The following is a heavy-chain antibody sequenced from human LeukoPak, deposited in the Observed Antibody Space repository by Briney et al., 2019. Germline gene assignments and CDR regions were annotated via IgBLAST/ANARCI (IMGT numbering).Heavy chain of an antibody. V-gene: IGHV4-34*01. CDR3: AKGRITMVRGVIIKTGNYYYMDV. Sequence: PSETLSLTCAVYGGSFSGYYWSWLRQPPGKGLEWIGEINHSGSTNYNPSLKSRVTISVDTSKNQLSLKLSSVTAADTAVYYCAKGRITMVRGVIIKTGNYYYMDVWGKGTTVTVSS. CDR2: INHSGST. CDR1: GGSFSGYY. J-gene: IGHJ6*03. D-gene: IGHD3-10*01.